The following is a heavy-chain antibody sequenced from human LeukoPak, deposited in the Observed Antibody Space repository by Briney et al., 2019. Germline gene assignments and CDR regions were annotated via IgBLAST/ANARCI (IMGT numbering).Heavy chain of an antibody. J-gene: IGHJ5*02. Sequence: PSETLSLTCAVYGGPFSGYYWSWIRQPPGKGLEWIGEINHSGSTNYNPSLKSRVTISVDTSKDQFSLKLSSVTAADTAVYYCARAGRYCSSTSCYKYNWFDPWGQGTLVTVSS. D-gene: IGHD2-2*02. CDR2: INHSGST. CDR3: ARAGRYCSSTSCYKYNWFDP. V-gene: IGHV4-34*01. CDR1: GGPFSGYY.